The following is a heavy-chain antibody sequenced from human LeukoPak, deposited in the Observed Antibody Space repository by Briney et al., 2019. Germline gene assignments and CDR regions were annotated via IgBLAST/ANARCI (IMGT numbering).Heavy chain of an antibody. CDR3: ARDPSSVTLYFFDY. CDR2: IDANNGDT. J-gene: IGHJ4*02. CDR1: GYTFRGNY. D-gene: IGHD4-11*01. V-gene: IGHV1-2*02. Sequence: ASAKISCKASGYTFRGNYIHWLRQAPGQGVEWMGWIDANNGDTKSAQKFQGRVTMSRDTSISTAYMDLRSLSPDDAAVYYCARDPSSVTLYFFDYWGQGTLVTVSS.